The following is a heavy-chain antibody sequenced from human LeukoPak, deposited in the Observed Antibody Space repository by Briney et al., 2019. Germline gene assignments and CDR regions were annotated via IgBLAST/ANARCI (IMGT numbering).Heavy chain of an antibody. V-gene: IGHV4-61*02. CDR2: IYTSGST. CDR3: ARGARGYCTNGVCYNPFYYYMDV. J-gene: IGHJ6*03. Sequence: PSETLSLTCTVSGGSISSGSYYWSWIRQPAGKGLEWIGRIYTSGSTNYNPSLKSRVTISVDTSKNQFSLKLSSVTAADTAVYYCARGARGYCTNGVCYNPFYYYMDVWGKGTTVTVSS. CDR1: GGSISSGSYY. D-gene: IGHD2-8*01.